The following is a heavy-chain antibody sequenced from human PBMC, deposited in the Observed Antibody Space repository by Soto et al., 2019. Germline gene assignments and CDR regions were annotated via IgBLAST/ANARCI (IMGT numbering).Heavy chain of an antibody. CDR2: ISWNSGSI. J-gene: IGHJ4*02. CDR1: GFTFDDYA. V-gene: IGHV3-9*01. D-gene: IGHD4-17*01. CDR3: AKVPYGDDKTYYFDY. Sequence: GGSLRLSCAASGFTFDDYAMHWVRQAPGKGLEWVSGISWNSGSIGYADSVKGRFTISRDNAKNSLYLQMNSLRAEDTALYYCAKVPYGDDKTYYFDYWGQGTLVTVSS.